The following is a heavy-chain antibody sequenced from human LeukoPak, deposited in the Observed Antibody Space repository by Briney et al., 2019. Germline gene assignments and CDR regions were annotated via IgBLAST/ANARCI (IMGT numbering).Heavy chain of an antibody. Sequence: GGSLRLSCAASGFTFSSYGMHWVRQAPGKGLEWVAVISYDGSNKYYADSVKGRFTISRDNSKNTLYLQMNSLRAEDTAVYYCAKERSAVARSSLDYWGQGTLVTVSS. J-gene: IGHJ4*02. V-gene: IGHV3-30*18. CDR2: ISYDGSNK. CDR1: GFTFSSYG. D-gene: IGHD6-19*01. CDR3: AKERSAVARSSLDY.